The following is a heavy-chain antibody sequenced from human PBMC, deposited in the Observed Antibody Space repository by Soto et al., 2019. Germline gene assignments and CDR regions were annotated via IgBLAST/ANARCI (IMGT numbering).Heavy chain of an antibody. V-gene: IGHV3-33*01. CDR3: ARERSQWVGATDAFEI. Sequence: QVQLVESGGGVVQPGRSLRLSCAASGFIFSSYGMHWVRKAPGKGLEWVAVIWYDGSNKYYADSVKGRFTISRDNSKNTLYLQMNSLRAEDTAVYYCARERSQWVGATDAFEIWGQGTMVTVSS. J-gene: IGHJ3*02. D-gene: IGHD6-19*01. CDR1: GFIFSSYG. CDR2: IWYDGSNK.